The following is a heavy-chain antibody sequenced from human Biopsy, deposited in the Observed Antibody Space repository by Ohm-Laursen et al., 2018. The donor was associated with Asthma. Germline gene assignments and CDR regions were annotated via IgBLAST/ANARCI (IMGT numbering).Heavy chain of an antibody. Sequence: ASVKVSCKSLGGTFNTYVIGWARQAPGHGPEWMGGINSVFGTTTYPQKFQDRVTITADDSTSTVYMELSSLRSEDTAVYYCARKAGSCISRTCYSLDFWGQGTLVTVSS. CDR2: INSVFGTT. V-gene: IGHV1-69*13. CDR1: GGTFNTYV. J-gene: IGHJ4*02. CDR3: ARKAGSCISRTCYSLDF. D-gene: IGHD2-2*01.